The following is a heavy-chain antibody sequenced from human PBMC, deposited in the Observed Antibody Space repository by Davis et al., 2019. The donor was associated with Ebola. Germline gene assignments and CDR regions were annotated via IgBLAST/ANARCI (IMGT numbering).Heavy chain of an antibody. CDR1: GGSISSSSYY. D-gene: IGHD5-18*01. J-gene: IGHJ4*02. CDR2: INHSGST. Sequence: PSETLSLTCTVSGGSISSSSYYWGWIRQPPGKGLEWIGEINHSGSTNYNPSLKSRVTISVDTSKNQFSLKLSSVTAADTAVYYCGVDTGLWGQGTLVTVSS. V-gene: IGHV4-39*07. CDR3: GVDTGL.